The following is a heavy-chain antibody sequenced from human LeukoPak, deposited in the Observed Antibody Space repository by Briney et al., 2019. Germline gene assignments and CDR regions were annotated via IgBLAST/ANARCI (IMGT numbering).Heavy chain of an antibody. CDR3: ATEMAAMVY. J-gene: IGHJ4*02. CDR1: GFTFSTYW. D-gene: IGHD5-24*01. V-gene: IGHV3-74*01. Sequence: PGGSLRLPCAASGFTFSTYWMHWVRQAPGKGLVWVSHINSDGSSTSYADSVKGRFTISRDNAKNTLYLQMNSLRAEDTAVYYCATEMAAMVYWGQGTLVTVSS. CDR2: INSDGSST.